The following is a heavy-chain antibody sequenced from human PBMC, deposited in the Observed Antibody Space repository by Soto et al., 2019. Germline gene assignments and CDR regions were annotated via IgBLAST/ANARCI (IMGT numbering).Heavy chain of an antibody. Sequence: PSETLSLTCTVSGGSISSSDYYWGWIRQPPGTGLEWIGNIHSTGSTYYNPSLKSRLAISGDTSKNQFSLKLSSMTAADTAVYYCARHLSSYGRIIHWGQGTLVTVSS. CDR2: IHSTGST. V-gene: IGHV4-39*01. J-gene: IGHJ4*02. D-gene: IGHD5-12*01. CDR3: ARHLSSYGRIIH. CDR1: GGSISSSDYY.